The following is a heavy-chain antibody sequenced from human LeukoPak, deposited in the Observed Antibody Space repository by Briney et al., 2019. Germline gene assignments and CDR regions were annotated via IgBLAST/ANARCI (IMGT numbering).Heavy chain of an antibody. Sequence: ASVKVSCKASGFTFTSSAVQWVRQARGQRLEWIGWIVVGSGNTNYAQKFQERVTITRDMSTSTAYMELSSLRSEDTAVYYCAVSLHNYYDSSGSDAFDIWGQGTMVTVSS. CDR1: GFTFTSSA. CDR3: AVSLHNYYDSSGSDAFDI. J-gene: IGHJ3*02. D-gene: IGHD3-22*01. V-gene: IGHV1-58*01. CDR2: IVVGSGNT.